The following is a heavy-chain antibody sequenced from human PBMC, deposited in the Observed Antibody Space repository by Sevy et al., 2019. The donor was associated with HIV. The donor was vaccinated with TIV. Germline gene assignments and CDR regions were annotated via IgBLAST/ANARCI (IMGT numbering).Heavy chain of an antibody. J-gene: IGHJ4*02. CDR3: ARGLTTVVTPGNFDY. CDR1: GYTFTSYG. Sequence: ASVKVSCKASGYTFTSYGISWVRQAPGQGLEWMGWISAYNGNTNYAQKLQGRVTMTTDTSTSTAYMELRSLRSDDTAVYYCARGLTTVVTPGNFDYWGQGTLVTFSS. D-gene: IGHD4-17*01. V-gene: IGHV1-18*01. CDR2: ISAYNGNT.